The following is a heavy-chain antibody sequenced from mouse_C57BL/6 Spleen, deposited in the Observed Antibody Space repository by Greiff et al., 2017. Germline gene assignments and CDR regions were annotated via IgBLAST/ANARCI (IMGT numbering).Heavy chain of an antibody. D-gene: IGHD2-4*01. Sequence: DVQLQESGEGLVKPGGSLKLSCAASGFTFSSYAMSWVRQTPEKRLEWVAYISSGGDYIYYADTVKGRFTISRDNARNTLYLQMSSLKSEDTAMYYCTRDYDYGYFDYWGQGTTLTVSS. CDR3: TRDYDYGYFDY. V-gene: IGHV5-9-1*02. CDR1: GFTFSSYA. J-gene: IGHJ2*01. CDR2: ISSGGDYI.